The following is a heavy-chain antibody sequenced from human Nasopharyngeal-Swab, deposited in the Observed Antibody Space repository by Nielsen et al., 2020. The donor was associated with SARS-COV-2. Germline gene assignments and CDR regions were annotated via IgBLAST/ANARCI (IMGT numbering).Heavy chain of an antibody. CDR3: ARDIEEWLVVPSLSFDY. J-gene: IGHJ4*02. CDR2: ISVYNADT. CDR1: EWTFTFRY. Sequence: ASVKVSCKASEWTFTFRYVHWVRQAPGQGLEWMGWISVYNADTNYAQKLQGRVSMTTDTSTSTAYMELRSLRSDDTAVYYCARDIEEWLVVPSLSFDYWGQGTLVTVSS. D-gene: IGHD3-3*01. V-gene: IGHV1-18*04.